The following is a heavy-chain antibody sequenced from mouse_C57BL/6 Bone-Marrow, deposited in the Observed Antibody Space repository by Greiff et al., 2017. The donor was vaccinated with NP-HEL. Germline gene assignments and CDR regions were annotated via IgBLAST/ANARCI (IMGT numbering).Heavy chain of an antibody. J-gene: IGHJ1*03. V-gene: IGHV1-80*01. CDR1: GYAFSSYW. Sequence: QVQLQQSGAELVKPGASVKISCKASGYAFSSYWMNWVKQRPGKGLAWIGQIYPGDGDTNYNGKFKGKATLTADKSSSTAYMQLSSLTSEDSAVYFCARPGTTVVPHWYVDVWGTGTTVTVSS. CDR2: IYPGDGDT. CDR3: ARPGTTVVPHWYVDV. D-gene: IGHD1-1*01.